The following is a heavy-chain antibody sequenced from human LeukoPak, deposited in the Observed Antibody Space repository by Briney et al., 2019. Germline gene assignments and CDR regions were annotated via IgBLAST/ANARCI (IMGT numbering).Heavy chain of an antibody. J-gene: IGHJ4*02. CDR1: GGSISSSSYY. Sequence: SETLSLTCTVSGGSISSSSYYWGWIRQPPGKGLEWIGSIYYSGSTYYNPSLKRRVTISVDTSKKQFSLKLSSVTAADTAVYYCARQFADILTGYPIDYWGQGTLVTVSS. CDR3: ARQFADILTGYPIDY. D-gene: IGHD3-9*01. CDR2: IYYSGST. V-gene: IGHV4-39*01.